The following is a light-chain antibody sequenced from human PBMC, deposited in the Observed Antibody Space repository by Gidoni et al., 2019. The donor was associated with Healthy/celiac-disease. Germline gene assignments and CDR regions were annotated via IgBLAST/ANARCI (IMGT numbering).Light chain of an antibody. CDR1: SSNIGSNY. CDR3: AAWDDSLRRV. J-gene: IGLJ2*01. CDR2: RNN. V-gene: IGLV1-47*01. Sequence: QSVLTQPPSASGTPGQRVTISCSGSSSNIGSNYVYWYQQLPGTAPKLLIYRNNQRPSGVPDRFSGSKSGTSASLAISGLRSEDEADYYCAAWDDSLRRVSGGGTKLTVL.